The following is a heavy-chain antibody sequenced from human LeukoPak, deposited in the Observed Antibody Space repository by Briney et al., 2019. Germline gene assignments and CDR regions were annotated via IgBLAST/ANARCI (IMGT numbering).Heavy chain of an antibody. CDR2: IKYDGSNK. J-gene: IGHJ4*02. CDR3: AKDLDSSSSGFDY. V-gene: IGHV3-30*18. Sequence: GGSLRLSCAASGFTFSSYGIDWVRQVPGKGLEWVAVIKYDGSNKYYADSVKGRFTISKDNSKNTLYLQMNSLRTEDTAVYYCAKDLDSSSSGFDYWGEGTLVTVSS. D-gene: IGHD3-22*01. CDR1: GFTFSSYG.